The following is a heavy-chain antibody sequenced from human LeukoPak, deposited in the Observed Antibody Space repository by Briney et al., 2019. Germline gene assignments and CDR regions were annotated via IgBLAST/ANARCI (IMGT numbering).Heavy chain of an antibody. D-gene: IGHD3-22*01. Sequence: ASVNVSCKASGGTFSSYAISWVRQAPGQGLEWMGGIIPIFGTANYAQKFQGRVTITADESTSTAYMELSSLRSEDTAVYYCAKEDSSGYYYDWGQGTLVTVSS. J-gene: IGHJ4*02. CDR2: IIPIFGTA. CDR1: GGTFSSYA. CDR3: AKEDSSGYYYD. V-gene: IGHV1-69*13.